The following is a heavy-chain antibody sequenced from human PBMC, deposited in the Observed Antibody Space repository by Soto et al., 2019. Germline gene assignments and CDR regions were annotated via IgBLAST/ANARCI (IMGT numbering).Heavy chain of an antibody. Sequence: SQTLSLTCTVSGGSISGYYWIWIRQSPGKGLEWIGYIHHSGSTNYNPSLKSRVTISVDTSKNQFSLRLSSVTAADTAVYYCARHQPNRLGDWFDPWGQGILVTVSS. V-gene: IGHV4-59*08. CDR2: IHHSGST. CDR3: ARHQPNRLGDWFDP. CDR1: GGSISGYY. J-gene: IGHJ5*02. D-gene: IGHD3-10*01.